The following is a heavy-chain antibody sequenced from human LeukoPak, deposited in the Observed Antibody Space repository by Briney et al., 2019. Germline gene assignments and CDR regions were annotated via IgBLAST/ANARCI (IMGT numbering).Heavy chain of an antibody. J-gene: IGHJ3*02. CDR1: GGSISSYY. CDR3: ARRTGSDAFDI. Sequence: SETLSLTCTVSGGSISSYYWSWIRRPPGKGLEWIGYIYYSGSTNYNPSLKSRVTISVDTSKNQFSLKLSSVTAADTAVYYCARRTGSDAFDIWGQGTMVTVSS. V-gene: IGHV4-59*08. D-gene: IGHD3/OR15-3a*01. CDR2: IYYSGST.